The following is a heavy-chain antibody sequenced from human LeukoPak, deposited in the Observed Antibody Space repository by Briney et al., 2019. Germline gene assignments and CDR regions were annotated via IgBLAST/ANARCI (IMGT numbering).Heavy chain of an antibody. D-gene: IGHD3-9*01. Sequence: EASVKVSFTASGYTFTNYDISWVRQAPGQGLEWMGWISAYKGNTNYAQKLQGRVTMTTDTSTSTAYMELRSLRSDDTAVYYCTRDETSFFYDILTGSFDYWGQGTLVTVSS. CDR1: GYTFTNYD. CDR3: TRDETSFFYDILTGSFDY. CDR2: ISAYKGNT. J-gene: IGHJ4*02. V-gene: IGHV1-18*01.